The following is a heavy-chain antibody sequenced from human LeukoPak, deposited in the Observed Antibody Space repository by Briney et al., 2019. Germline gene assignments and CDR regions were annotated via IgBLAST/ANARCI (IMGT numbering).Heavy chain of an antibody. CDR2: MSPNSGNT. J-gene: IGHJ4*02. CDR3: ARPSHPASVRSAYFDY. D-gene: IGHD4-17*01. V-gene: IGHV1-8*01. Sequence: ASVKVSCKASKYTFTNYDINWVRQATGHGLEWLGWMSPNSGNTGYAQKFQGRVTITADESTSTAYMELSSLRSEDTAVYYCARPSHPASVRSAYFDYWGQGTLVTVSS. CDR1: KYTFTNYD.